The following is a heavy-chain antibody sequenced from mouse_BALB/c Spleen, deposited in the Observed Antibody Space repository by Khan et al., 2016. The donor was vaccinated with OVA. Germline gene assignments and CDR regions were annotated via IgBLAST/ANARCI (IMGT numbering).Heavy chain of an antibody. CDR1: GFPFLDYA. J-gene: IGHJ3*01. Sequence: DPGGGLVKPGGSWKFPCAALGFPFLDYAISGVRQSPEKSRDGFASFRLGVSTNCTDSVKGRFTLSRDNARNIRYLLMSRQRSEDTAMYYCARDYWFAFWGQGTLVTVSA. V-gene: IGHV5-6-5*01. CDR3: ARDYWFAF. CDR2: FRLGVST.